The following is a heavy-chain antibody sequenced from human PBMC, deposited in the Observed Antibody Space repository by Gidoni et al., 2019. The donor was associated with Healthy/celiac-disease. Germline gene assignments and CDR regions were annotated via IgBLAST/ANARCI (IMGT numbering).Heavy chain of an antibody. Sequence: QVQLQQWGAGLLKPSETLSLTCSVYGGSFSGYYWSWIRQPPGKGLEWIGEIKHSGSTNYNPSLKSRVTISVDTSKNQFSLKLSSVTAADTAVYYCARGINIAARPGRYYYYYMDVWGKGTTVTVSS. V-gene: IGHV4-34*01. J-gene: IGHJ6*03. CDR3: ARGINIAARPGRYYYYYMDV. D-gene: IGHD6-6*01. CDR2: IKHSGST. CDR1: GGSFSGYY.